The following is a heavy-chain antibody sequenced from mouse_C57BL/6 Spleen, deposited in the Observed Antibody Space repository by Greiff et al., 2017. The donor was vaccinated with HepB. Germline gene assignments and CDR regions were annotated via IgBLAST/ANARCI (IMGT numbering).Heavy chain of an antibody. D-gene: IGHD1-1*01. CDR3: ARGTTFYDWFAY. CDR1: GFTFSSYA. CDR2: ISDGGSYT. J-gene: IGHJ3*01. V-gene: IGHV5-4*03. Sequence: EVMLVESGGGLVKPGGSLKLSCAASGFTFSSYAMYWVRQTPEKRLEWVASISDGGSYTYYPDNVKGRFTISRDNAKNNLYLQMSSLKSEDTAMYYCARGTTFYDWFAYWGQGTLVTVSA.